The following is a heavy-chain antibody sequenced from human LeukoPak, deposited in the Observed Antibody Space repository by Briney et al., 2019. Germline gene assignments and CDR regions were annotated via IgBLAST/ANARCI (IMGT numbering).Heavy chain of an antibody. J-gene: IGHJ6*03. D-gene: IGHD6-13*01. Sequence: SSQTLSLTCTVSGGSISSGDYYWSWIRQPPGKGLEWIGYIYYSGSTYYNPSLKSRVTISVDTSKNQFSLKLSSVTAADTAVYYCARQKQQLVRDYYYYMDVWGKGTTVTVSS. CDR2: IYYSGST. CDR3: ARQKQQLVRDYYYYMDV. V-gene: IGHV4-30-4*08. CDR1: GGSISSGDYY.